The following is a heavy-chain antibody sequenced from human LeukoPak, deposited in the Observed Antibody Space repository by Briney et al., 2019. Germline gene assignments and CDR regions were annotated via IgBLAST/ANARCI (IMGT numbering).Heavy chain of an antibody. Sequence: GGSLRLSCAASGFTFTSYSINWVRQAPGKGLEGLSYISRSGSTTYYADSVKGRFTISRDNSKNTLYLQMNSLRAEDTAVYYCAKPLTRGGWYYFDYWGQGTLVTVSS. J-gene: IGHJ4*02. CDR1: GFTFTSYS. D-gene: IGHD1-14*01. CDR2: ISRSGSTT. CDR3: AKPLTRGGWYYFDY. V-gene: IGHV3-48*01.